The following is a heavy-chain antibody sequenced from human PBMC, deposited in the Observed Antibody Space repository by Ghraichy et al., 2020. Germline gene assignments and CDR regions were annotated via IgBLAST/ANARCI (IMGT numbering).Heavy chain of an antibody. J-gene: IGHJ4*02. CDR1: GFRFADYA. CDR2: IRSRRYGGST. D-gene: IGHD3-22*01. CDR3: SYYDTTHSSGSPYFLDY. V-gene: IGHV3-49*04. Sequence: GESLNISCRSSGFRFADYAMSWVRQAPGKGLEWVGFIRSRRYGGSTEFAASVKGRFAISRDDSKSIAYLQMNSLKTEDTANYYCSYYDTTHSSGSPYFLDYWGLGTRVTVSS.